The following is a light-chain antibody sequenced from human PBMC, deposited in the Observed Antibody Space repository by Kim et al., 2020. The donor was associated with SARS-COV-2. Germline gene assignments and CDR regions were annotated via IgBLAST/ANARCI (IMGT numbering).Light chain of an antibody. CDR3: QAWDSSTASWV. Sequence: SYELTQPPSVSVSPRQTASITCSGDKLGEKYACWYQQKPGQSPVLVMYQDNKRPSGIPERFSGSNSGNTATLTISGTQAMDEADYYCQAWDSSTASWVFGGGTQLTVL. CDR1: KLGEKY. J-gene: IGLJ3*02. V-gene: IGLV3-1*01. CDR2: QDN.